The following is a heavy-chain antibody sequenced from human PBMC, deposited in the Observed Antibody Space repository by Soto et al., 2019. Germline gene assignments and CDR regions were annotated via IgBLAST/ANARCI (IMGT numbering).Heavy chain of an antibody. CDR2: ST. CDR3: ARHHLPPHFGVAPFFDY. J-gene: IGHJ4*02. D-gene: IGHD3-3*01. V-gene: IGHV4-39*01. Sequence: STYYNPSLKSRVTISVDTSKNQFSLKLSSVTAADTAVYYCARHHLPPHFGVAPFFDYWGQGTLVTVSS.